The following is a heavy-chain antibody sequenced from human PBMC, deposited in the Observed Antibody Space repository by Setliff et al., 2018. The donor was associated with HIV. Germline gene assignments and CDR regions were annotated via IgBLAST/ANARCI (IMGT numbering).Heavy chain of an antibody. CDR3: ARARLRVPPSIFDY. V-gene: IGHV4-34*01. CDR1: GAPFNGYY. Sequence: PSETLSLTCAVYGAPFNGYYWAWIRQSPAKGLEWIGEIYHSGIVNYNPSLQSRVTISTDTSKNQFSLRLNSVTVADTAVYYCARARLRVPPSIFDYWGMGSLVTAPQ. CDR2: IYHSGIV. D-gene: IGHD2-2*01. J-gene: IGHJ4*02.